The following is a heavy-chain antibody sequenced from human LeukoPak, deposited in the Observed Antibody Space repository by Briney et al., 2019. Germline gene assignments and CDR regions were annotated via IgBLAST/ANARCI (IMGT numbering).Heavy chain of an antibody. D-gene: IGHD2-15*01. CDR3: AKTQGAVVVAASITFDI. J-gene: IGHJ3*02. CDR2: TSYDGSKE. Sequence: GGSLRLSCAASGFTFSSYGMHWVRQAPGKGLEWVAVTSYDGSKEYYADSVKGRFTISRDNSKNTLYLQMNSLRAEDTAVYYCAKTQGAVVVAASITFDIWGQGTMVTVSS. CDR1: GFTFSSYG. V-gene: IGHV3-30*18.